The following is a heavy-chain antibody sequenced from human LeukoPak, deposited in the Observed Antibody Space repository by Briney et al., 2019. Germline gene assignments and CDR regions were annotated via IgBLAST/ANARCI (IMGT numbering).Heavy chain of an antibody. CDR1: GFTVNNNY. V-gene: IGHV3-53*01. Sequence: PGGSLRLSCAASGFTVNNNYMSWVRQAPGKGLEWVSVNSGGRTYYADSVKGRFTISRDNSKNTLYLQMNSLRAEDTAVYYCARDDIAAGGTTDLWGQGTLVTASS. D-gene: IGHD6-13*01. CDR2: NSGGRT. CDR3: ARDDIAAGGTTDL. J-gene: IGHJ5*02.